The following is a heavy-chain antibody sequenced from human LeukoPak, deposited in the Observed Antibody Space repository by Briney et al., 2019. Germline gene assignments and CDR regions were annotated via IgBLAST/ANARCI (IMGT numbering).Heavy chain of an antibody. V-gene: IGHV1-69*13. CDR3: ATGPTNPYCTNGVCYCFDY. CDR1: GGTFSSYA. J-gene: IGHJ4*02. CDR2: IIPIFGTA. Sequence: SVKVSCKASGGTFSSYAISWVRQAPGQGLEWMGGIIPIFGTANYAQKFQGRVTITADESTSTAYMELSSLRSEDTAVYYCATGPTNPYCTNGVCYCFDYWGQGTLVTVSS. D-gene: IGHD2-8*01.